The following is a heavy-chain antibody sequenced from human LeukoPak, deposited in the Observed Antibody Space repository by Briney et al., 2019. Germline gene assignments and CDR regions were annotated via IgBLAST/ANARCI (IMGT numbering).Heavy chain of an antibody. J-gene: IGHJ3*02. CDR2: ISGSGGST. D-gene: IGHD3-22*01. Sequence: PGGSLRLSCAASGFTFSTYAMSWVRQAPGKGLEWVSTISGSGGSTYYADSVKGRFTISRDNSKNTLYLQMNSLRAEDTAVYYCAKGGPITMIVVVILDAFDIWGQGTMVTVSS. V-gene: IGHV3-23*01. CDR3: AKGGPITMIVVVILDAFDI. CDR1: GFTFSTYA.